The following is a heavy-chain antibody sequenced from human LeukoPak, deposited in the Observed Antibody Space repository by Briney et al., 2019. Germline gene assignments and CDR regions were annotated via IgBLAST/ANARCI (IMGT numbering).Heavy chain of an antibody. D-gene: IGHD3-3*01. CDR2: IIPIFGTA. Sequence: ASVKVSCKASGGTFSSYAISWVRQAPGQGLEWMGRIIPIFGTANYAQKFQGRVTITTDESTSTAYMELSSLRSEDTAVYYCATFWSGYYNYWGQGILVTVSS. CDR3: ATFWSGYYNY. J-gene: IGHJ4*02. V-gene: IGHV1-69*05. CDR1: GGTFSSYA.